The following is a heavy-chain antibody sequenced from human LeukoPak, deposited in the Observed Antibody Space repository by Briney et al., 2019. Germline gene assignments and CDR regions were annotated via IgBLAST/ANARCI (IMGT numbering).Heavy chain of an antibody. CDR1: GYTFASYG. CDR3: AGEEWELLNGHQFDY. CDR2: ISAYNGNT. D-gene: IGHD1-26*01. V-gene: IGHV1-18*01. J-gene: IGHJ4*02. Sequence: ASVKVSCKASGYTFASYGISWVRQAPGQGLEWMGWISAYNGNTNYAQKLQGRVTMTTDTSTSTAYMELRSLRSDDTAVYYCAGEEWELLNGHQFDYWGQGTLVTVSS.